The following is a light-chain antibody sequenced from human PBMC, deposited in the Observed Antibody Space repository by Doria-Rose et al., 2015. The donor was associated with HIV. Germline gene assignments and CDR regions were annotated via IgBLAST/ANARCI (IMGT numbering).Light chain of an antibody. CDR1: SSDVGGYNY. J-gene: IGLJ2*01. Sequence: TQPASVSGSPGQSITISCTGTSSDVGGYNYVSWYQQHPGKAPKLVIYDVSKRPSGVSNRFSGSKSGNTASLTISRLQAEDEADYYCCSYAGSSTFLVFGGGTKLTVL. V-gene: IGLV2-23*02. CDR3: CSYAGSSTFLV. CDR2: DVS.